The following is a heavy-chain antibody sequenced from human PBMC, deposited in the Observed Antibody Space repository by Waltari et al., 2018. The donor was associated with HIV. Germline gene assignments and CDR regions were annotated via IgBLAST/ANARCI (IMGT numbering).Heavy chain of an antibody. D-gene: IGHD2-8*01. CDR2: INPKTGKT. CDR3: ARMYCTLSTCSRINWFDP. J-gene: IGHJ5*02. V-gene: IGHV1-8*02. Sequence: VQLVQSGAEVKKPGASVKVSCQTSGYKLGDYAMNWVGQAKGQGLEWMGWINPKTGKTGTSQKFQGRMTMSVNVSSEIAYLDLRDLRSEDTATYFCARMYCTLSTCSRINWFDPWGQGSSITVSS. CDR1: GYKLGDYA.